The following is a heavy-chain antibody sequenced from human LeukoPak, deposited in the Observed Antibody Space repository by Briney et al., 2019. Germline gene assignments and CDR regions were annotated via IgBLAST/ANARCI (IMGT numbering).Heavy chain of an antibody. CDR1: GFAFSSYA. J-gene: IGHJ6*02. D-gene: IGHD2-15*01. CDR2: IWYDGSNK. V-gene: IGHV3-33*01. CDR3: AREDIVVVVAATAYYYGMDV. Sequence: PGGSLRLSCAASGFAFSSYAMHWVRQAPGKGLEWVAVIWYDGSNKYYADSVKGRFTISRDNSKNTLYLQMNSLRAEDTAVYYCAREDIVVVVAATAYYYGMDVWGQGTMVTVSS.